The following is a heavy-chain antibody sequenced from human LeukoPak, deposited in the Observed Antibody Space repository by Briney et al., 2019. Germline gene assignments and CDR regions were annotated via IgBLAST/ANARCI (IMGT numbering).Heavy chain of an antibody. CDR3: ARARVAREGAFDY. D-gene: IGHD3-3*01. J-gene: IGHJ4*02. CDR2: ISSSSSYI. Sequence: GGSLRLSCAASGFTFSSYSMNWDRQAPGKGLEWVSSISSSSSYIYYADSVKGRFTISRDNAKNSLYLQMNSLRAEDTAVYYCARARVAREGAFDYWGQGTLVTVSS. V-gene: IGHV3-21*01. CDR1: GFTFSSYS.